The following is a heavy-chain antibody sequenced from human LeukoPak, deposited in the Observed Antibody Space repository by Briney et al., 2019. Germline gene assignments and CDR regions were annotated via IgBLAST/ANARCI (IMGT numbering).Heavy chain of an antibody. J-gene: IGHJ6*03. CDR1: GGSISSGGYY. V-gene: IGHV4-31*03. CDR3: VRDRIQPFYYMDV. CDR2: IYYSGST. Sequence: SETLSLTCTVSGGSISSGGYYWSWIRQHPGKGLEWIGYIYYSGSTYYNLSLKSRVTISVDTSKNQFSLKLSSVTAADTAVYYCVRDRIQPFYYMDVWGKGTTVTVSS. D-gene: IGHD5-18*01.